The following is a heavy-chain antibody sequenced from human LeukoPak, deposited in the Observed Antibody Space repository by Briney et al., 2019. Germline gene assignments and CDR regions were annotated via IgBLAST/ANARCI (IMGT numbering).Heavy chain of an antibody. V-gene: IGHV4-59*01. Sequence: SETLSLTCTVSGGSISSYYWSWIRQPPGKGLEWIGYIYYSGSTNYNPSLKSRVTISVDTSKNQFSLKLSSVTAADTAVYYCARDAPIYYYDSSGYYYLFDYWGQGTLVTVSS. CDR2: IYYSGST. CDR3: ARDAPIYYYDSSGYYYLFDY. J-gene: IGHJ4*02. D-gene: IGHD3-22*01. CDR1: GGSISSYY.